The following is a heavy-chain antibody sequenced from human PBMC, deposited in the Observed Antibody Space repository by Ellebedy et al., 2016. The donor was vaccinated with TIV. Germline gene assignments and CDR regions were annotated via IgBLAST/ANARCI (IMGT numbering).Heavy chain of an antibody. CDR2: IYYSGAT. CDR1: GGSISSYF. V-gene: IGHV4-59*01. J-gene: IGHJ6*02. CDR3: ARDGYNGLDV. Sequence: SETLSLTCTVSGGSISSYFWSWIRQPPGKGLEWIGYIYYSGATNYNPSLKSRVTISVDTSKNQLSLMLTSVTAADTAVYFCARDGYNGLDVWGQGTTITVSS.